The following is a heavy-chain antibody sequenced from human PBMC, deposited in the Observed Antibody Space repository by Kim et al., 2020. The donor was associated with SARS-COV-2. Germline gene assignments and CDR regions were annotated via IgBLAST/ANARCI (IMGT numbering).Heavy chain of an antibody. D-gene: IGHD5-12*01. CDR1: GGPVSSGRYF. J-gene: IGHJ4*02. Sequence: SETLSLICTVSGGPVSSGRYFWTWIRQPPGKGLEWIAYISDTGTTNYNPSLQSRVTLSIDTSDNQFSLKLWSVTAADTAVYYCARVSGYGDFDYWGQGAL. V-gene: IGHV4-61*01. CDR3: ARVSGYGDFDY. CDR2: ISDTGTT.